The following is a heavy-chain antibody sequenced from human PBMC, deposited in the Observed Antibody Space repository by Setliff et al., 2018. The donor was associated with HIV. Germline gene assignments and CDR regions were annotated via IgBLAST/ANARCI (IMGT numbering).Heavy chain of an antibody. CDR1: GGTLTTYG. CDR3: ARGRGIIGALVY. CDR2: IIPIFGTT. Sequence: SVKVSCKASGGTLTTYGISWVRQAPGQGLEWMGQIIPIFGTTNYAQKFQGRVTITADESTSTAYMELSSLRSEDTAVYYCARGRGIIGALVYWGQGTLVTVSS. D-gene: IGHD2-21*01. V-gene: IGHV1-69*13. J-gene: IGHJ4*02.